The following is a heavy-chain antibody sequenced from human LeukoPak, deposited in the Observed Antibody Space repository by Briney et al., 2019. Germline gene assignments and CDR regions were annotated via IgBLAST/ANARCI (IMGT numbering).Heavy chain of an antibody. D-gene: IGHD2-21*01. V-gene: IGHV1-69*13. CDR1: GGTFSSYA. J-gene: IGHJ6*02. Sequence: SVKVSCKASGGTFSSYAISWVRQAPGQGLEWMGGIIPIFGTANYAQKFQGRVTITADESTSTAYMELSSLRSEDTAVYYCARDVWTHPYYYYYGMDVWGQGTTVTVSS. CDR2: IIPIFGTA. CDR3: ARDVWTHPYYYYYGMDV.